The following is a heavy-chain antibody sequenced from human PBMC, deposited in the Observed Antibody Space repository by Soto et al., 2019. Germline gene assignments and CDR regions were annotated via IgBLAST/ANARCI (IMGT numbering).Heavy chain of an antibody. Sequence: SETLSLTCTVSGVSISSGDYYWIWIRQXPGKGLEWIGYIYYSGSTYYNPSLKSRVTISVDTSKNQFSLKLSSVTAADTAVYYCARDQGRITIFGVVFEANYYYGMDVWGQGTSVT. V-gene: IGHV4-30-4*01. CDR3: ARDQGRITIFGVVFEANYYYGMDV. CDR1: GVSISSGDYY. CDR2: IYYSGST. J-gene: IGHJ6*02. D-gene: IGHD3-3*01.